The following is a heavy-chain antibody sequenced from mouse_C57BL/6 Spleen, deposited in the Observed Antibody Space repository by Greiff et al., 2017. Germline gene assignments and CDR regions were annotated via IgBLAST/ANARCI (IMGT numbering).Heavy chain of an antibody. CDR2: IYPGSGST. V-gene: IGHV1-55*01. CDR1: GYTFTSYW. CDR3: ARELVLRRYFGG. Sequence: QVHVKQPGPELVKPGASVKMSCKASGYTFTSYWITWVKQRPGQGLEWIGDIYPGSGSTNYNEKFKGKATLTVDTSSSTAYMQLSSLTSEDSAVYYCARELVLRRYFGGWGTGTTVTVST. D-gene: IGHD1-2*01. J-gene: IGHJ1*03.